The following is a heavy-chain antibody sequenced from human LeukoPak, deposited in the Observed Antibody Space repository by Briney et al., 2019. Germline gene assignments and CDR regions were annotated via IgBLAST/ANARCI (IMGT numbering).Heavy chain of an antibody. J-gene: IGHJ1*01. Sequence: ASVEVSCKASGYTFTGYYMHWVRQAPGQGLEWMGWINPNSGGTNYAQKFQGRVTMTRDTSISTAYMELSRLRSDDTAVYYCARAVRGPLTYKVVPAAIQFQHWGQGTLVTVSS. CDR3: ARAVRGPLTYKVVPAAIQFQH. D-gene: IGHD2-2*02. V-gene: IGHV1-2*02. CDR1: GYTFTGYY. CDR2: INPNSGGT.